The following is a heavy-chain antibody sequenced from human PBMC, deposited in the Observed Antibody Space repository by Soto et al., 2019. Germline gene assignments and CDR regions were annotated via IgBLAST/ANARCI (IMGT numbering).Heavy chain of an antibody. V-gene: IGHV1-69*01. J-gene: IGHJ4*02. CDR1: GGTFSSYA. CDR3: ASHHDDESSGYYWY. D-gene: IGHD3-22*01. CDR2: IIPLFGTA. Sequence: QVQLVQSGAEVKKPWSSVKVSCKASGGTFSSYAISWVRQAPGQGLEWMGGIIPLFGTANYAQTFQGRVKITADESTSTAYMELSSLRSEDTAVYYCASHHDDESSGYYWYWGRGSMVTVSS.